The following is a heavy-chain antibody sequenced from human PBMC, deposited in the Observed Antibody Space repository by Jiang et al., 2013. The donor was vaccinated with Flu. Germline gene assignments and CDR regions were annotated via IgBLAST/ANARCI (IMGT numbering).Heavy chain of an antibody. Sequence: QLLESGGGLVQPGGSLRLSCAASGLTFSNYAMSWVRQAPGKGLEWVSTISGSGARSYFAASVKGRFTISRDNSRNTLFLQMHSLRAEDMAVYYCAKDREESAVSGPFDYWGQGNLVTVSP. CDR1: GLTFSNYA. CDR3: AKDREESAVSGPFDY. J-gene: IGHJ4*02. D-gene: IGHD6-19*01. CDR2: ISGSGARS. V-gene: IGHV3-23*01.